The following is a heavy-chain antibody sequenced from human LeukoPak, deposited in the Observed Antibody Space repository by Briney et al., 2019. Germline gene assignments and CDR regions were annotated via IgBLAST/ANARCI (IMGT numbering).Heavy chain of an antibody. CDR1: VGSISSGNW. Sequence: SETLSLTCAVSVGSISSGNWWTWVRQSPGKGLEWIGEIYHNGTLNYNPSLKSRVTISADSFKNHFSLKLTSVTAADTAVYYCASTDWNYAQWGRGILVTVSS. V-gene: IGHV4-4*02. CDR2: IYHNGTL. J-gene: IGHJ4*02. CDR3: ASTDWNYAQ. D-gene: IGHD1-7*01.